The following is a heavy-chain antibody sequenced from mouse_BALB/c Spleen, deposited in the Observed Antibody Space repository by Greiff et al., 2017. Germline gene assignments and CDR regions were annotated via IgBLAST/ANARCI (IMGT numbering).Heavy chain of an antibody. CDR1: GYSITSDYA. CDR3: ARDDAMDY. J-gene: IGHJ4*01. Sequence: VQLQQSGPGLVKPSQSLSLTCTVTGYSITSDYAWNWIRQFPGNKLEWMGYISYSGSTSYNPSLKSRISITRDTSKNQFFLQLNSVTTEDTATYYCARDDAMDYWGQGTSVTVSS. CDR2: ISYSGST. V-gene: IGHV3-2*02.